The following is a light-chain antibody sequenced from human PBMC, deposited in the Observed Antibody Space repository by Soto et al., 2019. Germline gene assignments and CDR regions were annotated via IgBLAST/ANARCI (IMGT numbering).Light chain of an antibody. V-gene: IGKV3-15*01. J-gene: IGKJ3*01. CDR2: GAS. Sequence: EMVMTQSPATLSLSPGERSTLSCSASQSVYNNLSWYQQKPGQAPRLLIYGASTRATGIPARFSGSGSGTEFTLTISSLQSEDFAVYFCQQYNNWPPVTFGPGTKVDIK. CDR1: QSVYNN. CDR3: QQYNNWPPVT.